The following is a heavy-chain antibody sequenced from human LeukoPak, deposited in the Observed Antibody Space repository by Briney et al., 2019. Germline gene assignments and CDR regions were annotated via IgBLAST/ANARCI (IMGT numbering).Heavy chain of an antibody. Sequence: PSETLSLTCTVSGGSISSYYWSWIRQPPGKGLEWIGYIYYSGSTNYNPSLKSRVTISLDTSKNQFSLKLSSVTAADTAVYYCARRFGGLHGFDFWGQGTMVTVSS. D-gene: IGHD3-16*01. J-gene: IGHJ3*01. CDR1: GGSISSYY. V-gene: IGHV4-59*08. CDR3: ARRFGGLHGFDF. CDR2: IYYSGST.